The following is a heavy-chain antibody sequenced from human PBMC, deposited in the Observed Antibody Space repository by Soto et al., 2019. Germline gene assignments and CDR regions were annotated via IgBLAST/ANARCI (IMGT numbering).Heavy chain of an antibody. J-gene: IGHJ4*02. CDR3: ARLDFGGAIDY. D-gene: IGHD3-3*01. CDR2: IYYSGST. Sequence: ETLSLTCTVSGGSISSSSYYWGWIRQPPGKGLEWIGSIYYSGSTYYNPSLKSRVTISVDTSKNQFSLKLSSVTAADTAVYYCARLDFGGAIDYWGQGTLVTVSS. CDR1: GGSISSSSYY. V-gene: IGHV4-39*01.